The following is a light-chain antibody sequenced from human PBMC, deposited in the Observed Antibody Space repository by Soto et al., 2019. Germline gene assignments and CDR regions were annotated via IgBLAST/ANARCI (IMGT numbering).Light chain of an antibody. J-gene: IGKJ2*01. Sequence: DIVMTQSPLSLPVTPGEPASISCGSSQSLLHSNGYNYLDWYLQKPGQSPQLLIYLGSNRASGVPDRFSGSGSGTDFTLKISRVEAEDVGFYYCMQALQTPYTFGQGTKLEIK. CDR2: LGS. CDR3: MQALQTPYT. CDR1: QSLLHSNGYNY. V-gene: IGKV2-28*01.